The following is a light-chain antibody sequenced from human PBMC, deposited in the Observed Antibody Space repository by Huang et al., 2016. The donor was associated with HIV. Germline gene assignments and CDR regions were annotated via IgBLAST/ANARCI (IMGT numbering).Light chain of an antibody. J-gene: IGKJ4*01. Sequence: EIVMTQSPATLSVSPGGGATLSCRASQNVRSNLAWYQQTPDQAPRLLIYDTSTRASGVPARFSGSGSGTEFTLTISGIQSEDFAVYYCQQYDNWPPGLTFGGGTKVEI. CDR3: QQYDNWPPGLT. CDR2: DTS. V-gene: IGKV3D-15*01. CDR1: QNVRSN.